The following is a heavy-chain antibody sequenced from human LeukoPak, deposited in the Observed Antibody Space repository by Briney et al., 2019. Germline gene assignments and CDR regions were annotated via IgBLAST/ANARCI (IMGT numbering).Heavy chain of an antibody. D-gene: IGHD3-22*01. Sequence: GGSLRLSCAASGFTFSSYSMNWVRQAPGKGLEWVSSINSSNSYIYYADSVKGRFTISRDNAKNSLYLQMNSLRAEDTAVYYCARGYYDSSGYSGDAFDIWGQGTMVTVSS. J-gene: IGHJ3*02. CDR1: GFTFSSYS. V-gene: IGHV3-21*01. CDR3: ARGYYDSSGYSGDAFDI. CDR2: INSSNSYI.